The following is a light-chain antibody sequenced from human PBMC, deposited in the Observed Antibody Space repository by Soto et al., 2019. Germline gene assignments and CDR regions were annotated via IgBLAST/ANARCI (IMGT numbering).Light chain of an antibody. CDR3: QQYDSPPRT. J-gene: IGKJ1*01. Sequence: EIVLTQSPGTLSLSPGERATLSCRVSQSVSSGYLAWYQQKPGQAPRLLISGAFRRATGIPDRFSGSGSGTDFTLTISRLEPEDFAVYYCQQYDSPPRTFGQGTKVEIK. V-gene: IGKV3-20*01. CDR2: GAF. CDR1: QSVSSGY.